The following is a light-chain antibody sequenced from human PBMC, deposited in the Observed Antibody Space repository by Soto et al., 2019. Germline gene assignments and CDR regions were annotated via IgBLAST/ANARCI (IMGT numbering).Light chain of an antibody. CDR1: SSNIGAGYD. V-gene: IGLV1-40*01. CDR3: QSYDSSLSGVL. J-gene: IGLJ2*01. CDR2: NNN. Sequence: QSVLTQSPSVSGAPGQRVTISCTGSSSNIGAGYDVNWFQHLPGTAPKLLIYNNNNRPSGVPDRFSGSKSGTSASLAINGLQAEDEADYYCQSYDSSLSGVLFGGGTKLTVL.